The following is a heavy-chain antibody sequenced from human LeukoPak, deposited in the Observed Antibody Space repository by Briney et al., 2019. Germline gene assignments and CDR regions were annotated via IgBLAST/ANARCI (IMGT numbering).Heavy chain of an antibody. Sequence: ASVKVSCKASGYTFTSYAMHWVRQAPGQRLEWMGWINAGNGNTKYSQEFQGRVTITRDTSASTAYMELSSLRSEDTAVYYCAATDAYQLSWWYFDYWGQGTLVTVSS. CDR2: INAGNGNT. J-gene: IGHJ4*02. CDR3: AATDAYQLSWWYFDY. D-gene: IGHD2-2*01. V-gene: IGHV1-3*03. CDR1: GYTFTSYA.